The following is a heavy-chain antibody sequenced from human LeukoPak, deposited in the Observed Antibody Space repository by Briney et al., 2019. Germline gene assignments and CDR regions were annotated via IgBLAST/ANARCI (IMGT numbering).Heavy chain of an antibody. CDR3: ARDSTGYWYFDL. CDR2: IYYSGST. CDR1: GGSTSSYY. V-gene: IGHV4-59*01. J-gene: IGHJ2*01. Sequence: PSETLSLTCTVSGGSTSSYYWSWIRQPPGKGLEWIGYIYYSGSTNYNPSLKSRVTISVDTSKNQFSLKLSSVTAADTAVYYCARDSTGYWYFDLWGRGTLVSVSS. D-gene: IGHD3-3*02.